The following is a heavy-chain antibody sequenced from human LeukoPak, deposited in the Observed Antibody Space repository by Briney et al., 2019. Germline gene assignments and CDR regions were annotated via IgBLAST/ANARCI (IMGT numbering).Heavy chain of an antibody. CDR1: GFNFNRFA. D-gene: IGHD3-3*01. Sequence: TGGSLRLSCAASGFNFNRFAMHWVRQVPGRGLEWVAVISSDSSNKKYVESVRGRFTISRENSVNTLYLEINTLTTDDAGVYYCAKVRRMEWMTPLSDDFDVWGQGTMVTVSS. CDR3: AKVRRMEWMTPLSDDFDV. CDR2: ISSDSSNK. V-gene: IGHV3-30*04. J-gene: IGHJ3*01.